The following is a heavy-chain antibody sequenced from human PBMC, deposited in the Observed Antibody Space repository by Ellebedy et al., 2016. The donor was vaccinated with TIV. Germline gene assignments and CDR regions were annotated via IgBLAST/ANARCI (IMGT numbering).Heavy chain of an antibody. V-gene: IGHV1-46*01. Sequence: ASVKVSCKASGYTFTKYYMHWVRQAPGQGLEWMAMINPSAGSTSYAQKFQGRVTMTRDTSTSTAYMELSSLRSEDTAVYYCTCLQLGIADYFDYWGQGALVTVSS. J-gene: IGHJ4*02. CDR2: INPSAGST. D-gene: IGHD6-13*01. CDR3: TCLQLGIADYFDY. CDR1: GYTFTKYY.